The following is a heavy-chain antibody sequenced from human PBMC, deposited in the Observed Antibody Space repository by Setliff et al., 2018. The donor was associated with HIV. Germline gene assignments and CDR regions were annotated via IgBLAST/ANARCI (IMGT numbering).Heavy chain of an antibody. CDR1: GYTLTELS. J-gene: IGHJ4*02. D-gene: IGHD7-27*01. V-gene: IGHV1-24*01. CDR2: FDPEDGET. CDR3: ATTATGDFGY. Sequence: ASVKVSCKVSGYTLTELSMHWVRQAPGKGLEWMGGFDPEDGETIYAQKFRGRVTMTEDTSTDTAYMELSSLSSEDTAVYYCATTATGDFGYWGQGTLVTVSS.